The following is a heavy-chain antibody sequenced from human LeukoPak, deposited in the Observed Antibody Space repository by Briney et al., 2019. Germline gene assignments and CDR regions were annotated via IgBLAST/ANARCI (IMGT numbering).Heavy chain of an antibody. J-gene: IGHJ4*02. D-gene: IGHD4/OR15-4a*01. CDR2: IKSRADGGTT. CDR1: GFTFNYAW. CDR3: TTGATDGAYSGTHTDY. Sequence: GGSLRLSCAASGFTFNYAWMSWVRQAPGKGLEWVGRIKSRADGGTTDYAASVKGRFTISRDDSKSTLYLQMNSLKTEDTAVYSCTTGATDGAYSGTHTDYWGQGTLVTVSS. V-gene: IGHV3-15*01.